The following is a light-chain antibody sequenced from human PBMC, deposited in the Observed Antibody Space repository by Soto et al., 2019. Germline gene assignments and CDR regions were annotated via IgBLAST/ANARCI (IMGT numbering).Light chain of an antibody. J-gene: IGLJ1*01. V-gene: IGLV2-14*01. CDR3: SSYTTSAPYV. CDR1: SSDVGAYNF. CDR2: EVT. Sequence: QSVLTQPASVSGSPGQSITISCTGTSSDVGAYNFVSWCQHHPGRAPKLIIYEVTIRPSGVSNRFSGSKSGNTASLTISGLQAEDEADYYCSSYTTSAPYVFGSGTKVTLL.